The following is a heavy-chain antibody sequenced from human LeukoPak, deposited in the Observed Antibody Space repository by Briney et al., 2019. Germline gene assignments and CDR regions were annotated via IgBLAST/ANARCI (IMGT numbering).Heavy chain of an antibody. V-gene: IGHV1-18*01. CDR2: ISAYNVNT. D-gene: IGHD2-8*01. CDR1: GYTFTSYG. J-gene: IGHJ4*02. Sequence: ASVKVSCKASGYTFTSYGISWVRQAPGQGLEWMGWISAYNVNTNYPQKLQGRDTMTTDTSTSTAYMELRSLRSDDTAVYYCARDDCTNGVCPDYWGQGTLVTVSS. CDR3: ARDDCTNGVCPDY.